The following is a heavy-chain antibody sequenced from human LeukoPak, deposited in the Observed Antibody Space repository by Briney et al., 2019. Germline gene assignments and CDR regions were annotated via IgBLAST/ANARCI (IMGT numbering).Heavy chain of an antibody. CDR2: MWFDGSKQ. V-gene: IGHV3-33*08. D-gene: IGHD1-26*01. J-gene: IGHJ4*02. CDR3: ARDRHSGRFYTIDY. Sequence: GESLRLSCAASGFNFSSYAMHRVPQAPAKGLEWMAVMWFDGSKQYQTDSVKGRFTISRDNSKNTLYLQMSSLRADDTAVYYCARDRHSGRFYTIDYWGQGTLVTVSS. CDR1: GFNFSSYA.